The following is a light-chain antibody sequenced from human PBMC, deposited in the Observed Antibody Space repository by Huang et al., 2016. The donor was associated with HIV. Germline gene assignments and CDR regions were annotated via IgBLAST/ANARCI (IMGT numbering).Light chain of an antibody. Sequence: DIVMTQSPDSLAVSLGERATIKCKSMQSVLNRSNNKKYLAWYQKKPGQPPKVVIYWASTRESGVPGRFSGSGSETDFTLTISSLQAEDVAVYYCQQYFNTPPTFGQGTKVEIK. CDR1: QSVLNRSNNKKY. J-gene: IGKJ1*01. CDR3: QQYFNTPPT. CDR2: WAS. V-gene: IGKV4-1*01.